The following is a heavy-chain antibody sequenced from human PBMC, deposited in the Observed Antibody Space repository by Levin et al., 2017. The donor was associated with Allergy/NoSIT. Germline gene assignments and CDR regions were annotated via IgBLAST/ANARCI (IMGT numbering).Heavy chain of an antibody. V-gene: IGHV3-30-3*01. CDR2: ISYDGSNK. CDR1: GFTFSSYA. Sequence: PGGSLRLSCAASGFTFSSYAMHWVRQAPGKGLEWVAVISYDGSNKYYADSVKGRFTISRDNSKNTLYLQMNSLRAEDTAVYYCAREGDYGSGSYEWGAFDIWGQGTMVTVSS. J-gene: IGHJ3*02. D-gene: IGHD3-10*01. CDR3: AREGDYGSGSYEWGAFDI.